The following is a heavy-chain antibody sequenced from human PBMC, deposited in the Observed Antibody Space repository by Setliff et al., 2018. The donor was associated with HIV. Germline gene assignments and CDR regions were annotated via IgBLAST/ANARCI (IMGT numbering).Heavy chain of an antibody. V-gene: IGHV5-51*01. CDR2: VYPGDSET. Sequence: GESLKISCKGSGYSFTSYWIGWVRQMPGKGLEWMGLVYPGDSETRYSPSFQGQVTISVDKSITTAYLQWSSLKASDTAIYYCVRHWYCDGGSCYSLLAKFYYGLDVWGLGTSFTVSS. D-gene: IGHD2-15*01. CDR1: GYSFTSYW. CDR3: VRHWYCDGGSCYSLLAKFYYGLDV. J-gene: IGHJ6*02.